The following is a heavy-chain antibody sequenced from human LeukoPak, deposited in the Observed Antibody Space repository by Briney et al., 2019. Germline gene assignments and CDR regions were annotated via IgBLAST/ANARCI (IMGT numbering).Heavy chain of an antibody. CDR2: ISGSGGSI. CDR3: AKVRAEGSYNDY. D-gene: IGHD1-26*01. Sequence: GGSLRLSCAASGFTFSSYALSWVRRAPGKGLEWVSTISGSGGSIYYADSVKGRSTISRDNSKNTLYLRMNSLRAEDTAVYYCAKVRAEGSYNDYWGQGTLVTVSS. J-gene: IGHJ4*02. V-gene: IGHV3-23*01. CDR1: GFTFSSYA.